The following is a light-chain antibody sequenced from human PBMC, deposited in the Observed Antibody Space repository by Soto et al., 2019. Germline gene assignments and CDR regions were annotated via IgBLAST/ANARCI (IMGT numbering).Light chain of an antibody. CDR1: SSNIGSNY. Sequence: QSVLTQPPSASGTPEQRVTISCSGRSSNIGSNYVYWYQQLPGTAPKLLIYMNTQRPSGVPDRFSGSKSGTSASLAISGLRSEGEAEYYCAAWDDSMSVAWVFGGGTKLTVL. V-gene: IGLV1-47*01. CDR2: MNT. J-gene: IGLJ3*02. CDR3: AAWDDSMSVAWV.